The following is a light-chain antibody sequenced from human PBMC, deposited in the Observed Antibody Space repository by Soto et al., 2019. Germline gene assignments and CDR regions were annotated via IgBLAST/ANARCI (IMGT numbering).Light chain of an antibody. CDR3: QHYYHCPVT. CDR1: QSLSSN. CDR2: FAS. Sequence: EIVMTQSPATLSVSPGERATLSCRASQSLSSNLSWYQHEPCHPPILLIYFASNNSTVIPSRFSGSWSFTEFTLTVDTLQAEDIAIYYCQHYYHCPVTFGGGTKVDIK. J-gene: IGKJ4*01. V-gene: IGKV3D-15*01.